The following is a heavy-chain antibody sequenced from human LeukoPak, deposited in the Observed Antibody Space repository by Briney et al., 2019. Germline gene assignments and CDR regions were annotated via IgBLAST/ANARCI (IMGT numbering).Heavy chain of an antibody. V-gene: IGHV4-4*09. D-gene: IGHD3-16*01. Sequence: PSETLSLTCSVSGRSISGYYWRWIRQPPGQTLEWIGYIYRSGSTNYNPSLQSRVTMSVDTSMNQFSLRLSSVTAADTAVYYCARFTYTTRPSDVWGRGTTVTVSS. CDR2: IYRSGST. CDR3: ARFTYTTRPSDV. CDR1: GRSISGYY. J-gene: IGHJ6*04.